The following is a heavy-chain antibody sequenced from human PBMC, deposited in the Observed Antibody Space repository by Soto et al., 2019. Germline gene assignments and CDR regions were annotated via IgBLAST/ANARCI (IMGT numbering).Heavy chain of an antibody. CDR2: ISYDGSNK. Sequence: PVGSLRLSCAASGFTFSSYAMHWVRQAPGKGLEWVAVISYDGSNKYYADSVKGRFTISRDNSKNTLYLQMNSLRAEDTAVYYCARDPHTREPYYFDYWGQGTLVTVSS. D-gene: IGHD1-26*01. CDR1: GFTFSSYA. V-gene: IGHV3-30-3*01. CDR3: ARDPHTREPYYFDY. J-gene: IGHJ4*02.